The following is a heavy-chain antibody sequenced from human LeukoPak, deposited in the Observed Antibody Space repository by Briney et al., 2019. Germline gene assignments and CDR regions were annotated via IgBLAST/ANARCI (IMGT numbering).Heavy chain of an antibody. V-gene: IGHV3-33*01. D-gene: IGHD5-12*01. J-gene: IGHJ6*02. Sequence: GRSLRLSCAASGFTFSSYGMHWVRQAPGKGLEWVAVIWYDGSNKYYADSVKGRFTISRDNSKNTLYLQMNSLRAEDTAVYYCARGRYSGYDYYYYGMDVWGQGTTVTVSS. CDR1: GFTFSSYG. CDR2: IWYDGSNK. CDR3: ARGRYSGYDYYYYGMDV.